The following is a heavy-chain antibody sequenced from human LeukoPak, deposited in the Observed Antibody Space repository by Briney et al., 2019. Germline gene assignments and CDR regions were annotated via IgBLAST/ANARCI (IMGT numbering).Heavy chain of an antibody. CDR1: GGSISSSSYY. Sequence: SETLSLTCTVSGGSISSSSYYWGWIRQPPGKGLEWIGSIYYSGSTYYNPSLKSRVTISVDTSKNQFSLKLSSVTAADTAVYYCARRSYYYGSGSYYGPHYFDYWGQGTLVTVSS. D-gene: IGHD3-10*01. CDR2: IYYSGST. J-gene: IGHJ4*02. V-gene: IGHV4-39*01. CDR3: ARRSYYYGSGSYYGPHYFDY.